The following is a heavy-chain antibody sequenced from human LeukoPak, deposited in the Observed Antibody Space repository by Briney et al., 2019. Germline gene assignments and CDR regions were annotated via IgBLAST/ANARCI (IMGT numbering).Heavy chain of an antibody. CDR3: ARPRREAAAGTRAYYYYYYMDV. J-gene: IGHJ6*03. CDR1: GFTFSSYA. V-gene: IGHV3-23*01. CDR2: ISGSGGST. Sequence: TGGSLRLSCAASGFTFSSYAMSWVRQAPGKGLEWVSAISGSGGSTYYADSVKGRFTISRDNSKNTLYLQMNSLRAEDAAVYYCARPRREAAAGTRAYYYYYYMDVWGKGTTVTVSS. D-gene: IGHD6-13*01.